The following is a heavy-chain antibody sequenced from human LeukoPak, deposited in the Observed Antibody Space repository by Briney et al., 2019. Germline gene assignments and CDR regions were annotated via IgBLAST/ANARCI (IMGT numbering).Heavy chain of an antibody. CDR2: INPNSGGT. V-gene: IGHV1-2*02. J-gene: IGHJ4*02. D-gene: IGHD1-1*01. CDR3: AREGAGRNDY. Sequence: ASVKVSCKASGYTLTGYYMHWVRQAPEQGLEWMGWINPNSGGTNYAQKSQGRATMTRDTSINTAYMELSRLESDDSAVYYCAREGAGRNDYWGQGTLVTVSS. CDR1: GYTLTGYY.